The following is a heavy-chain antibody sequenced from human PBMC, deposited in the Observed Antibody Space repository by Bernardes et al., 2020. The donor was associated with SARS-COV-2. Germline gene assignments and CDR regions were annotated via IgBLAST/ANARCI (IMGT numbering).Heavy chain of an antibody. Sequence: ASVKVSCKVSGYTLTELSMHWVRQAPGKGLEWMGGFDPEDGETIYAQKFQGRVTMTEDTSTDTAYMELSSLRSEDTAVYYCATSLTIFGVPTNWYYYYGMDVWGQGTTVTVSS. V-gene: IGHV1-24*01. CDR1: GYTLTELS. J-gene: IGHJ6*02. CDR3: ATSLTIFGVPTNWYYYYGMDV. CDR2: FDPEDGET. D-gene: IGHD3-3*01.